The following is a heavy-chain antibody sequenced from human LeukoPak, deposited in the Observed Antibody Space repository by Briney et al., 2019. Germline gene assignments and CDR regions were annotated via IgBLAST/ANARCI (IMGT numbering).Heavy chain of an antibody. J-gene: IGHJ4*02. CDR3: SRVFREWEGRYYFDY. V-gene: IGHV4-59*01. D-gene: IGHD1-26*01. CDR2: IYCSGST. CDR1: GVSIYSYY. Sequence: SETLSFTSSGSGVSIYSYYWSWLAPAPGHGLEGIGYIYCSGSTNYNPYLKSRVTISGETSNNQYSLKLSSVTAADTAVYYCSRVFREWEGRYYFDYWGQGTLVTVSS.